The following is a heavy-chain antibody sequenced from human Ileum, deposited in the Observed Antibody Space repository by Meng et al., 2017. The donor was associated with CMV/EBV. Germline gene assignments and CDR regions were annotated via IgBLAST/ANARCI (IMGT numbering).Heavy chain of an antibody. D-gene: IGHD1-26*01. Sequence: VQLLESGGGLVQAGGSLRLSCAASGLTFSTYGMNLVRQAPGKGLQWVALINGDGGMIYYADSVKGRFTISRDNANNRLYLQMNSLRADDTAVYYCAILGATTLGTDCWGQGTLVTVSS. V-gene: IGHV3-23*03. CDR1: GLTFSTYG. CDR3: AILGATTLGTDC. CDR2: INGDGGMI. J-gene: IGHJ4*02.